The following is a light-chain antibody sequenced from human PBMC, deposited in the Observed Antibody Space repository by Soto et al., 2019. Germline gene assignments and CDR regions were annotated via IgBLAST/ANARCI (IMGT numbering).Light chain of an antibody. CDR2: EVS. CDR1: SSDVGGYNY. Sequence: QSALTQPASVPGSPGQSIAISCTGTSSDVGGYNYVSWYQQLPGKAPKLLISEVSNRPSGVSHRFSGSKSGNTASLTISGLQAEDGADYYCSSYRTGGPFVFGTGTKVTVL. J-gene: IGLJ1*01. V-gene: IGLV2-14*01. CDR3: SSYRTGGPFV.